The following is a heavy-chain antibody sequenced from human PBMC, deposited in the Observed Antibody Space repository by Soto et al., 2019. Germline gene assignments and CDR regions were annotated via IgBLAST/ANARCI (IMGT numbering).Heavy chain of an antibody. D-gene: IGHD3-10*01. CDR2: LDPEGGEP. V-gene: IGHV1-24*01. J-gene: IGHJ4*02. CDR1: GHPLTEFS. CDR3: ATPPALRGAMTTHINFDF. Sequence: GASVKVCFKVSGHPLTEFSIHLVRQAPGKGLEWMGGLDPEGGEPIYADKRHVRVTVTEYTATDTAYMELSGLKSYDTAVYYCATPPALRGAMTTHINFDFWGQGTPVTVSS.